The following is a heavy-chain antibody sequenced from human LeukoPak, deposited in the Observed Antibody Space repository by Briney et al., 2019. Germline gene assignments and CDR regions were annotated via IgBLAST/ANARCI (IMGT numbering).Heavy chain of an antibody. V-gene: IGHV4-59*08. CDR1: GGSISSYY. CDR3: ASAYCGGDCTPYWYFDL. J-gene: IGHJ2*01. D-gene: IGHD2-21*02. Sequence: SETLPLTCTVSGGSISSYYWSWIRQPPGKGLEWIGYIYYSGSTNYNPSLKSRVTISVDTSKNQFSLKLSSVTAADTAVYYCASAYCGGDCTPYWYFDLWGRGTLVTVSS. CDR2: IYYSGST.